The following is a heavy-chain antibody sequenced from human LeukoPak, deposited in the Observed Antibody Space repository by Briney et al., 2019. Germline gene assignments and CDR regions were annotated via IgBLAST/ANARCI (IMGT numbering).Heavy chain of an antibody. CDR3: ATDQYYYDSSGYYYFDY. D-gene: IGHD3-22*01. V-gene: IGHV3-23*01. CDR2: ISGSGGST. J-gene: IGHJ4*02. CDR1: GFTFSSYA. Sequence: SGGSLRLSCAASGFTFSSYAMSWVRQAPGKGLEWVSAISGSGGSTYYADSVKGRFTISRDNSKNTLYLQMNSLRAEDTAVYYCATDQYYYDSSGYYYFDYWGQGTLVTVSS.